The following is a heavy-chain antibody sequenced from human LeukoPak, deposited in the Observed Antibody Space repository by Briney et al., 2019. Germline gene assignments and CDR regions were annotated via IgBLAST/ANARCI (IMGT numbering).Heavy chain of an antibody. Sequence: SETLSLTCTVSGGSISSGGYYWSWIRQPPGKGLEWIGYIYHSGSTYYNPSLKSRVTISVDRSKNQFSLKLSSVTAADTAVYYCARWSVGYYYDSSGLFDIWGQGTMVTVSS. CDR3: ARWSVGYYYDSSGLFDI. CDR1: GGSISSGGYY. J-gene: IGHJ3*02. V-gene: IGHV4-30-2*01. CDR2: IYHSGST. D-gene: IGHD3-22*01.